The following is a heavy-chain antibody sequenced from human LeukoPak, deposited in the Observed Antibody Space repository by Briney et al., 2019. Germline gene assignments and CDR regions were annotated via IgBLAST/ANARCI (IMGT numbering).Heavy chain of an antibody. D-gene: IGHD4-17*01. CDR2: ISSNGGST. Sequence: GGSLRLSCAASGFTFSSYAMHWVRQAPGKGLEYVSAISSNGGSTYYANSVKGRFTISRDNSKNTLYLQMGSLRAEDMAVYYCARDQENRDYSLGYWGQGTLVTVSS. CDR3: ARDQENRDYSLGY. V-gene: IGHV3-64*01. CDR1: GFTFSSYA. J-gene: IGHJ4*02.